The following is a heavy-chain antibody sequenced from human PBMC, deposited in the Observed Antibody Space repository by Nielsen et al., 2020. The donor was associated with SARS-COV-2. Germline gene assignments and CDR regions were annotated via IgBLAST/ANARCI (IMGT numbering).Heavy chain of an antibody. V-gene: IGHV3-11*03. CDR3: ARHYNWFDP. Sequence: GESLKISCAASGLTFSDYYMSWIRQAPGKGLEWVSYISSSSSYTNYADSVKGRFTISRDNAKNSLYLQMNSLRAEDTAVYYCARHYNWFDPWGQGTLVTVSS. CDR2: ISSSSSYT. CDR1: GLTFSDYY. J-gene: IGHJ5*02.